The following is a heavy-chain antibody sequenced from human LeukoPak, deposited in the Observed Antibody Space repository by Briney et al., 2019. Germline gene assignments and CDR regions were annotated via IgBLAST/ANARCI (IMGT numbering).Heavy chain of an antibody. J-gene: IGHJ4*02. Sequence: GGSLRLSCAVSGLTLSNVWMNWVRQAPGKGLGWVGRIKSQTHGGTADFAAPVRGRFSISRDDSKNTLYLQMNSLTTEDTAVYYCSQGSGQYYDFWGQGTLVTVSS. CDR3: SQGSGQYYDF. CDR2: IKSQTHGGTA. CDR1: GLTLSNVW. V-gene: IGHV3-15*07. D-gene: IGHD3-22*01.